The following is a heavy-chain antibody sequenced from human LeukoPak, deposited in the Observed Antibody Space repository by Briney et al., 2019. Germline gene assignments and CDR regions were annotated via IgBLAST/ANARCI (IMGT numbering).Heavy chain of an antibody. CDR2: ISSDGSNK. V-gene: IGHV3-30-3*01. CDR1: GFTFNSYA. Sequence: GGSLRLSCAASGFTFNSYAMHWVRQAPGKGLEWVAVISSDGSNKYYADSVKGRFTLSRDNSKNTLYLQMNSLRVEDTAVYSCARDMSPMSHDYGDYGGAAKYYFDYWGQGTLVTVSS. J-gene: IGHJ4*02. CDR3: ARDMSPMSHDYGDYGGAAKYYFDY. D-gene: IGHD4-17*01.